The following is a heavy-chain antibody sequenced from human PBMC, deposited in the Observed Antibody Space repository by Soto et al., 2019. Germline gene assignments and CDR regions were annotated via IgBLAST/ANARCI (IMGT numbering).Heavy chain of an antibody. CDR1: GFSFSSYG. V-gene: IGHV3-33*01. D-gene: IGHD2-21*02. CDR2: IWYDVNNK. Sequence: PXECLRLSCAACGFSFSSYGMHWVRQAPGKGLEWVAVIWYDVNNKYYAASVQGRFTISRDNSKNTLYLQMNSLRAEDTAVYYCARSSDPHPGGACYFGEYFQQWGQRTQVTVSS. J-gene: IGHJ1*01. CDR3: ARSSDPHPGGACYFGEYFQQ.